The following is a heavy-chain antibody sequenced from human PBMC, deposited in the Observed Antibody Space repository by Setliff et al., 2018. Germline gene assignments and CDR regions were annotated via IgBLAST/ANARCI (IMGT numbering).Heavy chain of an antibody. Sequence: GASVKVSCKASGYTLTNYYMHWVRQAPGQGLEWMGGFDPEDGERIYAQHFQGRLTMTEDTSTDTAYMELSSLRSEDTAVYYCATGFLRYDILTGYYQRPHYFEYWGQGTQVTVSS. J-gene: IGHJ4*02. CDR2: FDPEDGER. D-gene: IGHD3-9*01. V-gene: IGHV1-24*01. CDR1: GYTLTNYY. CDR3: ATGFLRYDILTGYYQRPHYFEY.